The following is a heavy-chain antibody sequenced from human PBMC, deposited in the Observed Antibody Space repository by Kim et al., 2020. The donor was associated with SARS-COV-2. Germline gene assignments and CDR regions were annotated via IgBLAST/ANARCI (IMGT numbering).Heavy chain of an antibody. J-gene: IGHJ6*02. D-gene: IGHD2-15*01. Sequence: YNPSLKSRVNISVDTSKNQFSLKLSSVTAADTAVYYCASCNVVGYYGMDVWGQGTTVTVSS. CDR3: ASCNVVGYYGMDV. V-gene: IGHV4-31*02.